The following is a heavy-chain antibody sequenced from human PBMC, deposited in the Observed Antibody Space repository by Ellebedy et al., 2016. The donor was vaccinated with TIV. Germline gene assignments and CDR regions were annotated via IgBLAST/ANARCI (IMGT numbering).Heavy chain of an antibody. CDR1: GGTLSSYA. Sequence: AASVKVSCKTSGGTLSSYAINWVRQAPGQGLEWMGGIIPIIDRANYAQNFQDRVRISADKYTNTAYMELRNLRPEDTAVYYCARDYGWFDPWGQGTLVTVSS. J-gene: IGHJ5*02. CDR3: ARDYGWFDP. V-gene: IGHV1-69*10. CDR2: IIPIIDRA. D-gene: IGHD3-10*01.